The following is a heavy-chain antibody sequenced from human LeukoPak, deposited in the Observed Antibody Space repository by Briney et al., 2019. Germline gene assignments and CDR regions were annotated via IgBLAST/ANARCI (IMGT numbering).Heavy chain of an antibody. D-gene: IGHD5-12*01. V-gene: IGHV3-30*02. J-gene: IGHJ3*02. CDR2: IRYDGSNK. Sequence: GGSLRLSCAASGFTFSSYGMHWVRQAPGKGLEWVAFIRYDGSNKYYADSVKGRFTISRDNSKNTLYLQMNSLRAEDTAVYYCAREGGGVVATIGDAFDIWGQGTMVTVSS. CDR1: GFTFSSYG. CDR3: AREGGGVVATIGDAFDI.